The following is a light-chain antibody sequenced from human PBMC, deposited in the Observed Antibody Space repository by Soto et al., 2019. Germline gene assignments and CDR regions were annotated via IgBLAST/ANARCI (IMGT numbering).Light chain of an antibody. J-gene: IGKJ4*01. CDR1: QCVSSNY. Sequence: SVRTQSTGTVSLSPGERATLSYRASQCVSSNYLAWYQQKPGQAPRLLIYDASNRATGIPARFRGSGSGTDFTLTISSLEPEDYAVYYCRQRGNGPPLTFAGGTKLDI. V-gene: IGKV3-11*01. CDR2: DAS. CDR3: RQRGNGPPLT.